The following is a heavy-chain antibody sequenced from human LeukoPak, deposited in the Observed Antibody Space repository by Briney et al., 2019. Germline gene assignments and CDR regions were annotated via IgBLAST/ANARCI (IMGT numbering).Heavy chain of an antibody. CDR3: ATALIAVAGTRLDY. Sequence: PGGSLRLSGAASGFTFSSNARSWVRQAPGKGLEWASAISGSGGSTYYAGSVKGRFTISRDNSKNTLYLQMNSLRAEDTAVYYCATALIAVAGTRLDYWGQGTLVTISS. CDR1: GFTFSSNA. D-gene: IGHD6-19*01. V-gene: IGHV3-23*01. CDR2: ISGSGGST. J-gene: IGHJ4*02.